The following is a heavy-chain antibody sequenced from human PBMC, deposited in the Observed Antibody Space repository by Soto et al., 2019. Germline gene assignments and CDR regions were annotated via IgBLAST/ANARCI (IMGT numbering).Heavy chain of an antibody. CDR1: GFTFSSFA. Sequence: EVQVLESGGGLVQPGGSLRLSCAASGFTFSSFAMSWVRQLPGKGLEWVSGITPSGDATYYADSMRGRCTISRDNSKNTLYLQMDSLRAEDTAVYYCAKMVTRSGNNGYFDYFDYWGQGTLVTVSS. CDR2: ITPSGDAT. CDR3: AKMVTRSGNNGYFDYFDY. J-gene: IGHJ4*02. D-gene: IGHD3-22*01. V-gene: IGHV3-23*01.